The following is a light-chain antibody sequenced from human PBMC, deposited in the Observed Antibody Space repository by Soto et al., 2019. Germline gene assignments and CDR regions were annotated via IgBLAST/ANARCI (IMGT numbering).Light chain of an antibody. Sequence: DFVMTQSPDSLAVSLGERATINCKSSQRILYSSNNKNYLAWYQQKPGQPPKLLIYWASTRESGVPDRFSGSGSGTDFTLTISSLQAEDVAVYYCQQYYSTPLTFGGGTKVDIK. CDR1: QRILYSSNNKNY. V-gene: IGKV4-1*01. CDR3: QQYYSTPLT. CDR2: WAS. J-gene: IGKJ4*01.